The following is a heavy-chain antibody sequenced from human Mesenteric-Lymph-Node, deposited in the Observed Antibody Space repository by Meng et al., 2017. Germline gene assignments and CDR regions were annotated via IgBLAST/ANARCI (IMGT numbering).Heavy chain of an antibody. Sequence: ASVKVSCKASGYTFTNYAMHWVRQAPGQRLEWMGWLNAGNGNTKYSQKFQGRVTITRDTSASTAYMDLSSLRSEDTAVSFCARIHNYSDSSAYLGYWGQGTPVTVSS. CDR1: GYTFTNYA. D-gene: IGHD3-22*01. CDR2: LNAGNGNT. V-gene: IGHV1-3*01. J-gene: IGHJ4*02. CDR3: ARIHNYSDSSAYLGY.